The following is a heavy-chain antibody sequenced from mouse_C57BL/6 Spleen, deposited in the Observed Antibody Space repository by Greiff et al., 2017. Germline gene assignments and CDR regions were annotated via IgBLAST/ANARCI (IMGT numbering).Heavy chain of an antibody. CDR2: IYPGDGDT. CDR1: GYAFSSSW. J-gene: IGHJ2*01. Sequence: VQLQQSGPELVKPGASVKISCKASGYAFSSSWMNWVKQRPGKGLEWIGRIYPGDGDTNYNGKFKGKATLTADKSSSTAYMQLSSLTSEDSAVYFCARINYVDYWGQGTTLTVSS. CDR3: ARINYVDY. V-gene: IGHV1-82*01.